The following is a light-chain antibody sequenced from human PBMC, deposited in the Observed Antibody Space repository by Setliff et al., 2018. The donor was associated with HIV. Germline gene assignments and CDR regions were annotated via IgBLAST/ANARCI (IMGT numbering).Light chain of an antibody. J-gene: IGLJ1*01. V-gene: IGLV2-14*01. CDR2: EVS. Sequence: QSALAQPASVSGSPGQSITISRTGTSSDVGGYNYVSWYQHHPGKAPKLMICEVSNRPSGVSNRFSGSKSGNTASLTISGLQADDEADYYCSSYTSSSLYVFGTGTKVTVL. CDR1: SSDVGGYNY. CDR3: SSYTSSSLYV.